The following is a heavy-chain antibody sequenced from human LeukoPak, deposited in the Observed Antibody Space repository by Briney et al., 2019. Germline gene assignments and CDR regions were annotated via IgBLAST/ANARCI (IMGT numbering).Heavy chain of an antibody. CDR3: AKTHPYCSGGSCYPYYYYMDV. CDR2: ISSSSSYI. V-gene: IGHV3-21*04. CDR1: GFTFSRYS. J-gene: IGHJ6*03. D-gene: IGHD2-15*01. Sequence: GGSLRLSCAASGFTFSRYSMNWARQAPGKGLEWVSSISSSSSYIYYADSVKGRFTISRDNSKNTLYLQMNSLRAEDTAVYYCAKTHPYCSGGSCYPYYYYMDVWGKGTTVTVSS.